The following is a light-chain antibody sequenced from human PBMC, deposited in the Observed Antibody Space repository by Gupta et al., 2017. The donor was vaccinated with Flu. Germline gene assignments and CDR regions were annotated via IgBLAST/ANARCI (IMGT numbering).Light chain of an antibody. Sequence: GDRVTITFRASQSITGWLAWYQQKPGKAPKLLIYKASILEGGVPSRFSGSGSGTEFTLTISSLQPDDLATYYCQQYNSYIGTFGQGTKVEIK. J-gene: IGKJ1*01. CDR1: QSITGW. CDR2: KAS. V-gene: IGKV1-5*03. CDR3: QQYNSYIGT.